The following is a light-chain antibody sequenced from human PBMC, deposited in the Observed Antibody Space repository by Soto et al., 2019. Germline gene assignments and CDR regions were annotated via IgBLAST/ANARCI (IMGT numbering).Light chain of an antibody. CDR3: QQYNYYWT. CDR1: QNINRW. J-gene: IGKJ1*01. V-gene: IGKV1-5*03. Sequence: DIQMTQSPSTLSASVGDRVTITCRASQNINRWLAWYQQKPGQAPKPLIYKASSLQSGVPSRFSGHGSGTEFTLTISSLHPDDSATYCCQQYNYYWTFGQGTKVEIK. CDR2: KAS.